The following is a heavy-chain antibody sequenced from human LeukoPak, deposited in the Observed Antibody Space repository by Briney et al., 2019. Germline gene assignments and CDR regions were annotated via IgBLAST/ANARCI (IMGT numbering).Heavy chain of an antibody. Sequence: EWIGSIYYSGSTYYNPSLKSRVTISVDTSKNQFSLKLSSVTAADTAVYYCARSYLRWALDYWGQGTLVTVSS. CDR3: ARSYLRWALDY. J-gene: IGHJ4*02. D-gene: IGHD4-23*01. CDR2: IYYSGST. V-gene: IGHV4-39*07.